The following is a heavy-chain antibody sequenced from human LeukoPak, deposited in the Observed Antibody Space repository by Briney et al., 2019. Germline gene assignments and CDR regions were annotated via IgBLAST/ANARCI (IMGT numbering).Heavy chain of an antibody. J-gene: IGHJ3*02. D-gene: IGHD2-15*01. CDR1: GGTFSSYA. CDR3: AREAKYCSGGSCYFGAFDI. CDR2: IIPIFGTA. Sequence: SVKVSCKASGGTFSSYAISWVRQAPGQGLEWMGGIIPIFGTANYAQKFQGRVTITADESTSTAYMELSSLRSEDTAVYYCAREAKYCSGGSCYFGAFDIRGQGTMVTVSS. V-gene: IGHV1-69*13.